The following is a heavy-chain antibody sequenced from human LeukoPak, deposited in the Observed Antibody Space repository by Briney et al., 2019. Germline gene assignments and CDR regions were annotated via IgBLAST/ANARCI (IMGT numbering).Heavy chain of an antibody. CDR1: GGTFSDHA. D-gene: IGHD3-22*01. Sequence: ASVKVSCKVSGGTFSDHAVSWVRQAPGQGLEWVGGILPIFATPNYAQKFQGRVTVTTDASTTTAYMELSRLKSEDTAVYYCARDARFDFYDSSGFNLHYYYMDVWGKGTTVTVSS. V-gene: IGHV1-69*05. CDR3: ARDARFDFYDSSGFNLHYYYMDV. J-gene: IGHJ6*03. CDR2: ILPIFATP.